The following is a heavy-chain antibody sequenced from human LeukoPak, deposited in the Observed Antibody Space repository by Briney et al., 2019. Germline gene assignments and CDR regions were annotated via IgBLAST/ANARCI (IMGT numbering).Heavy chain of an antibody. CDR3: ARGVVSDNWFDP. CDR1: GGTFISYA. V-gene: IGHV1-69*05. Sequence: SVKVSCKASGGTFISYAISWVRQAPGQGREWMGGIIPIFGTTNYAQKFQGRLTITTDESTSTAYLELSSLTSEDTAVYYCARGVVSDNWFDPWGPGTLVTVSS. J-gene: IGHJ5*02. D-gene: IGHD3-3*01. CDR2: IIPIFGTT.